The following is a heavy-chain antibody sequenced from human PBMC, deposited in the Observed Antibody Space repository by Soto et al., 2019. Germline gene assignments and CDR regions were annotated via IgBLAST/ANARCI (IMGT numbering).Heavy chain of an antibody. Sequence: GGSLRLSCAASGFTFSSYGMHWVRQAPGKGLEWVAVISYDGSNKYYADSVKGRFTISRDKSKNTLYLQMNSLRAEDTAVYYCAKDGGGVAATPVTYYYYGMDVWGQGTTVTVSS. CDR2: ISYDGSNK. CDR1: GFTFSSYG. J-gene: IGHJ6*02. CDR3: AKDGGGVAATPVTYYYYGMDV. V-gene: IGHV3-30*18. D-gene: IGHD2-15*01.